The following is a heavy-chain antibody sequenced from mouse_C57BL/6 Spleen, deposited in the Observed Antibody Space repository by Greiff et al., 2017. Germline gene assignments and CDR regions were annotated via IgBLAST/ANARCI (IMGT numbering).Heavy chain of an antibody. CDR3: ARRNYYGPFAY. J-gene: IGHJ3*01. CDR2: ISSGGSYT. CDR1: GFTFSSYG. V-gene: IGHV5-6*01. Sequence: EVQLVESGGDLVKPGGSLKLSCAASGFTFSSYGMSWVRQTPDKRLEWVATISSGGSYTYYPDSVKGRFTISRDNATTTLYLQMLSLKSEDTALYYCARRNYYGPFAYWGQGTLVTVSA. D-gene: IGHD1-1*01.